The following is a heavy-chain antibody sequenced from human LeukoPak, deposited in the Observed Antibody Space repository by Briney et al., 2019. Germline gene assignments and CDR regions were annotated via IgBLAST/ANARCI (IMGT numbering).Heavy chain of an antibody. J-gene: IGHJ4*02. CDR1: GFTFSSYA. CDR2: ISGSGGST. CDR3: AKTIVVVPAAIDY. Sequence: GGSLRLSCAASGFTFSSYAMSWVRQAPGKGLEWVSAISGSGGSTYYADSVKGRFTISRDDSKNTLYLQMNSLRAEDTAVYYCAKTIVVVPAAIDYWGQGTLVTVSS. V-gene: IGHV3-23*01. D-gene: IGHD2-2*01.